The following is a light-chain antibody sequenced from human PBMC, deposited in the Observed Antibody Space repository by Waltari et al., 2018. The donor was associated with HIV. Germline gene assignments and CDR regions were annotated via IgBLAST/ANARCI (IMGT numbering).Light chain of an antibody. J-gene: IGKJ4*01. V-gene: IGKV3-11*01. Sequence: EIVLTQSPATLSLSPGERATLSCRASQSVNRNLAWYQQKPGQAPRLLIYDASNRATGIPARCSGSGSGTDFTLTISSLEPEDFAVYYCQQRSDWPPLTFGGGTKVEIK. CDR3: QQRSDWPPLT. CDR2: DAS. CDR1: QSVNRN.